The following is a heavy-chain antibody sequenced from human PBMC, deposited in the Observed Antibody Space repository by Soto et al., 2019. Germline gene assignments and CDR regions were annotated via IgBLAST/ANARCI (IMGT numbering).Heavy chain of an antibody. V-gene: IGHV3-33*01. CDR2: IWYDGSNK. D-gene: IGHD2-21*02. Sequence: ESGGGVVQPGRSLRLSCAASGFTFSSYGMHWVRQAPGKGLEWVAVIWYDGSNKYYADSVKGRFTISRDNSKNTLYLQMNSLRAEDTAVYYCARDRRVTAYMDVWGQGTTVTVSS. CDR3: ARDRRVTAYMDV. J-gene: IGHJ6*02. CDR1: GFTFSSYG.